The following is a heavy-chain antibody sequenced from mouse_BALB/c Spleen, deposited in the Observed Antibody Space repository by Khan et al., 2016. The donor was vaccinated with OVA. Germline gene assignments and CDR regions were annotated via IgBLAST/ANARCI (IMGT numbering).Heavy chain of an antibody. CDR1: GYTFTDYV. J-gene: IGHJ3*01. D-gene: IGHD1-1*02. CDR2: IYPGSDST. CDR3: ARAWWDGFAY. Sequence: QVQLKEAGPEPVKPGASVKMSCKASGYTFTDYVMNWVKQRNGQGLEWIGQIYPGSDSTYYNEKFKGMATLTADRSSSTDYRQLSNLTSADSAFYFCARAWWDGFAYWGQGTLVTVSA. V-gene: IGHV1-77*01.